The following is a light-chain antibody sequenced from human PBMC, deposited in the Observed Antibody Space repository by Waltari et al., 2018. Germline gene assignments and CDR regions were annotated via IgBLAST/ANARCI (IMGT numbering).Light chain of an antibody. J-gene: IGLJ3*02. CDR2: DTT. V-gene: IGLV7-46*01. Sequence: QAVVTQEPSVTVSPGGTVTLTCASSTGPVTSSHWPYWFQQKAGQAPRTLIYDTTRKHSWTPARCSGSLLGGKAALTLSGAQPEDEADYYCLLTYRGPRVFGGGTKVTVV. CDR3: LLTYRGPRV. CDR1: TGPVTSSHW.